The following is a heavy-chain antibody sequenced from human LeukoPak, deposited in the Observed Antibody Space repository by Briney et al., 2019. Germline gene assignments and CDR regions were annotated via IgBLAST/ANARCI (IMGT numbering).Heavy chain of an antibody. Sequence: GGSLRLSCAASGFIFTTYTMHWVRQSPGKGLEWVALISYDGSNTYYADSVEGRFTISRDNAKNSLYLQMNSLRAEDTAVYYCARGSSIFGVVITLDYWGQGTLVTVSS. V-gene: IGHV3-30-3*01. J-gene: IGHJ4*02. CDR1: GFIFTTYT. CDR3: ARGSSIFGVVITLDY. CDR2: ISYDGSNT. D-gene: IGHD3-3*01.